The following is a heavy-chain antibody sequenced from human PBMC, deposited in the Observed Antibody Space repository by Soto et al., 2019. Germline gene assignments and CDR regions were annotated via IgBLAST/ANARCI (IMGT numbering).Heavy chain of an antibody. D-gene: IGHD3-3*01. CDR2: ISGSGGST. CDR1: GFTFSSYA. Sequence: GGSLRLSCAASGFTFSSYAMSWVRQAPGKGLEWVSAISGSGGSTYYADPVKGRFTISRDNSKNTLYLQMNSLRAEDTAVYYCATSLTIFGVVIEMALDYWGQGTLVTVSS. V-gene: IGHV3-23*01. CDR3: ATSLTIFGVVIEMALDY. J-gene: IGHJ4*02.